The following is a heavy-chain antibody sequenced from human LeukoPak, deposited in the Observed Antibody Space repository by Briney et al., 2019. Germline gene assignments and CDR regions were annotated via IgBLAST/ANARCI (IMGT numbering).Heavy chain of an antibody. CDR3: ARDRPGSSWHDWGFDY. D-gene: IGHD6-13*01. J-gene: IGHJ4*02. CDR1: GFTFSSYS. Sequence: GGSLRLSCAASGFTFSSYSMNWVRQAPGKGLEWVSSISSSSSYIYYADSVKGRFTISRDNAKNSLYLQMNSLRAEDTAVYYCARDRPGSSWHDWGFDYWGQGTLVTVSS. V-gene: IGHV3-21*01. CDR2: ISSSSSYI.